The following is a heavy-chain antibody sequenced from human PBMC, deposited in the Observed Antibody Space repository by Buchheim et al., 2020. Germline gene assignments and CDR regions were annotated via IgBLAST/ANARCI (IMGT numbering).Heavy chain of an antibody. CDR3: ARDGLAPAGPYYYYYYGMDV. V-gene: IGHV3-33*01. D-gene: IGHD2-2*01. Sequence: QVQLVESGGGVVQPGRSLRLSCAASGFTFSSYGMHWVRQAPGKGLEWVAVIWYDGSNKYYADSVKGRFTISRDNSKNTLYLQMNSLRAEDTAVYYCARDGLAPAGPYYYYYYGMDVWGQGTT. J-gene: IGHJ6*02. CDR2: IWYDGSNK. CDR1: GFTFSSYG.